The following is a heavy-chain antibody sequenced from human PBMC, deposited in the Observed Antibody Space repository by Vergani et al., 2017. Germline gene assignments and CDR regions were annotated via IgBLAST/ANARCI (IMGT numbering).Heavy chain of an antibody. D-gene: IGHD4-17*01. CDR3: ATPQTVTTGGMEV. CDR1: GYTFTDHY. Sequence: EVQLVQSGAEVKKPGATMKISCKVSGYTFTDHYMHWVKQAPGKGLEWMGLVDPEDGETIYEGKFKGRVTIAADTSTDTSHLELSSLRSEDTAVYYCATPQTVTTGGMEVWGQGTTVIVSS. V-gene: IGHV1-69-2*01. J-gene: IGHJ6*02. CDR2: VDPEDGET.